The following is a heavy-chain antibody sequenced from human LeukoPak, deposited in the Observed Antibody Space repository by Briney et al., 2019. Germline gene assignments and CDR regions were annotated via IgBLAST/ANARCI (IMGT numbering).Heavy chain of an antibody. CDR1: GGSFSGYY. J-gene: IGHJ3*02. V-gene: IGHV4-34*01. D-gene: IGHD2-2*01. Sequence: SETLSLTCDVYGGSFSGYYWSWIRQPPGKGLEWIGEINHSGSTNYNPSLKSRVTISVDTSKNQFSLKLSSVTAADTAVYYCARGRSEDIVVVPAALAGPKKNFDIWGQGTMVTVSS. CDR3: ARGRSEDIVVVPAALAGPKKNFDI. CDR2: INHSGST.